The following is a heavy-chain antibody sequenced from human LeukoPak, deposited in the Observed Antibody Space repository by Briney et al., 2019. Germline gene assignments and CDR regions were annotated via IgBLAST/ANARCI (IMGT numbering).Heavy chain of an antibody. CDR3: ARCPAVGYYYYMDV. J-gene: IGHJ6*03. CDR2: ISSSGSTI. V-gene: IGHV3-11*04. D-gene: IGHD1-26*01. CDR1: GFTFSDYY. Sequence: PGGSLRLSCAASGFTFSDYYMSWIRQAPGKGLEWVSYISSSGSTIYYADSVKGRFTISRDNAKNSLYLQMNSLRAEDTAVYYCARCPAVGYYYYMDVWGKGTTVTVSS.